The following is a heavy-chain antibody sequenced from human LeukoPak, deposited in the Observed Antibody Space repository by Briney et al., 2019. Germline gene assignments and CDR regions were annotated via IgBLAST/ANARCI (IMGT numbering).Heavy chain of an antibody. CDR3: SRDNYYDSSAYSKYYFDY. Sequence: PGGSLRLSCTASGFTFGDYAMSWVRQAPGKGLEWVGFLRSKTQGGTTEYAASVKGRFNISRHDSKSIAYLQMNSLKTEDTAVYYCSRDNYYDSSAYSKYYFDYWGQGTLVTVSS. V-gene: IGHV3-49*04. J-gene: IGHJ4*02. CDR1: GFTFGDYA. CDR2: LRSKTQGGTT. D-gene: IGHD3-22*01.